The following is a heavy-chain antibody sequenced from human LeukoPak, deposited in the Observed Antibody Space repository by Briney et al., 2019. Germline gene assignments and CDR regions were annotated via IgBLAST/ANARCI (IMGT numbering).Heavy chain of an antibody. CDR1: GFTFSSYG. J-gene: IGHJ4*02. V-gene: IGHV3-30*18. CDR3: AKPPEVGATVGYFDY. D-gene: IGHD1-26*01. Sequence: GGSLRLSCAASGFTFSSYGMHWVRQAPGKGLEWVALISFDGSNQYYADSVKGRFTISRDNSKNTLFLRMNSLRAEDTAVYYCAKPPEVGATVGYFDYWGQGTLVTVSS. CDR2: ISFDGSNQ.